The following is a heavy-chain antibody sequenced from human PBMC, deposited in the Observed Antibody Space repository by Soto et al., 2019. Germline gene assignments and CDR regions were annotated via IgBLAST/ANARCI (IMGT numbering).Heavy chain of an antibody. J-gene: IGHJ6*02. CDR2: ISDDSGTI. D-gene: IGHD6-19*01. CDR1: GFTFSTYS. Sequence: EVQLVESGGGFVQPGGSLRLSCAASGFTFSTYSMHWVRQAPGKGLEWVSYISDDSGTIYYADSVKGRFTISRDNSKNTLYLQMNSLRAEDTAVYYCAKESSGWYYYYGMDVWGQGTTVTVSS. V-gene: IGHV3-48*01. CDR3: AKESSGWYYYYGMDV.